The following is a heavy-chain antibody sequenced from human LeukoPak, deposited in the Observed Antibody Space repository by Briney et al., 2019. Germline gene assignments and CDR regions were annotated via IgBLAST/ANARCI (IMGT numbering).Heavy chain of an antibody. CDR2: ISSSSSYI. D-gene: IGHD3-22*01. V-gene: IGHV3-21*01. Sequence: GGALRLSCAASGFTFSSYSMDWVRQAPGKGRGGVSSISSSSSYIYYADSVKGRFTISRDNAKNSLYLQMNSLRAEDTAVYYCAREFYYDSSGYHSFDCWGQGTLVTVSS. CDR1: GFTFSSYS. CDR3: AREFYYDSSGYHSFDC. J-gene: IGHJ4*02.